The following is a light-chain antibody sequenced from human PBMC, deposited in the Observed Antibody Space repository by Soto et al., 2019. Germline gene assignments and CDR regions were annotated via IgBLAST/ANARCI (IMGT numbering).Light chain of an antibody. CDR2: DTS. Sequence: EIVMTQSPATLSVSPGERATLSCRASQSVSNKLAWYQHKPGQAPRLLIYDTSTRVAGIPARFTGSGSGTDFTLTISSLQSEDFAVYYCQQYNIWRSISFGQGTDWRL. CDR3: QQYNIWRSIS. CDR1: QSVSNK. V-gene: IGKV3-15*01. J-gene: IGKJ5*01.